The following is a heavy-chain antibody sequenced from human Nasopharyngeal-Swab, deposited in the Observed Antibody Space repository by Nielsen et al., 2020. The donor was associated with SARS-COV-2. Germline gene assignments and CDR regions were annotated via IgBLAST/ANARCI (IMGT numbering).Heavy chain of an antibody. Sequence: WVRQAPGQGLEWMGWISACNGNTNYAQKLQGRVTMTTDTSTSTAYMELRSLRSDDTAVYYCARDLRYYCGGDCYSWAFDYWGQGTLVTVSS. J-gene: IGHJ4*02. CDR2: ISACNGNT. D-gene: IGHD2-21*01. V-gene: IGHV1-18*01. CDR3: ARDLRYYCGGDCYSWAFDY.